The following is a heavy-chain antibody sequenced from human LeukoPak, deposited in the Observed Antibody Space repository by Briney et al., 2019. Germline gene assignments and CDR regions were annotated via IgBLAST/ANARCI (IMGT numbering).Heavy chain of an antibody. V-gene: IGHV3-11*01. CDR1: GFTFSDYY. J-gene: IGHJ4*02. Sequence: GGSLRLSCAASGFTFSDYYMSWIRQAPGKGLEWVSYISSSGTSIYYADSVKGRSTLSRDNAKNSLYLQMNSLRAEDTAVYYCARGLTGRYILTGYYNDYWGQGTLVTVSS. CDR3: ARGLTGRYILTGYYNDY. CDR2: ISSSGTSI. D-gene: IGHD3-9*01.